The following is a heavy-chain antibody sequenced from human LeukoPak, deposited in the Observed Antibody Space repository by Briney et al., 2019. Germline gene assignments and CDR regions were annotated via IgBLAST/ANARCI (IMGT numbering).Heavy chain of an antibody. J-gene: IGHJ4*02. D-gene: IGHD6-13*01. CDR1: GFTFSSYA. V-gene: IGHV3-7*01. CDR2: IKQDGSEK. CDR3: ARDLEYSSSWDVDQNLGKFDY. Sequence: PGGSLRLSCAASGFTFSSYAMSWVRQAPGKGLEWVANIKQDGSEKYYVDSVKGRFTISRDNAKNSLYLQMNSLRAEDTAVYYCARDLEYSSSWDVDQNLGKFDYWGQGTLVTVSS.